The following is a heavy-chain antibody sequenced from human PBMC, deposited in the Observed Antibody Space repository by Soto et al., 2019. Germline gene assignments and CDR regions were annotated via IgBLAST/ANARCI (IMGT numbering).Heavy chain of an antibody. CDR1: GFTFSSYW. Sequence: GGSLRLSCAASGFTFSSYWMHWVRQAPGKGLVWVSRINSDGSSTSYADSVKGRFTISRDNAKNTLYLQMNSLRAEDTAVYYCARVFLTRAVYYMDVWGKGTTVTVSS. V-gene: IGHV3-74*01. J-gene: IGHJ6*03. CDR3: ARVFLTRAVYYMDV. CDR2: INSDGSST. D-gene: IGHD3-3*01.